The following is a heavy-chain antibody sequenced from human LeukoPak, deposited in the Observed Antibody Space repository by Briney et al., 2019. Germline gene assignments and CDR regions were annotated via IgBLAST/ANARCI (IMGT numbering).Heavy chain of an antibody. Sequence: ASVKVSCKASGYTFTSYYMHWVRQAPGQGLEWMGIINPSGGSTSYAQKFQGRVTMTRDTSTSTVYMELSSLRSEDTAVYYCARVTAARGYYYYGMDVWGQGTTVTVSS. D-gene: IGHD6-6*01. CDR1: GYTFTSYY. V-gene: IGHV1-46*01. J-gene: IGHJ6*02. CDR3: ARVTAARGYYYYGMDV. CDR2: INPSGGST.